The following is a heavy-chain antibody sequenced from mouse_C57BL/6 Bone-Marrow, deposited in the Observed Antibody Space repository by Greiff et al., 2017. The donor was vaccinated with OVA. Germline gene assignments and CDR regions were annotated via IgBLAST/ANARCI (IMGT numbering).Heavy chain of an antibody. Sequence: ESGPGLVKPSQSLSLTCSVTGYSITSGYYWNWIRQFPGNTLEWMGYISYDGSNNYNPSLKNRISITRDTSKNQFFLKLNSVTTEDTATYYCARGGGRAMDYWGQGTSVTVSS. J-gene: IGHJ4*01. V-gene: IGHV3-6*01. CDR1: GYSITSGYY. CDR2: ISYDGSN. CDR3: ARGGGRAMDY. D-gene: IGHD3-3*01.